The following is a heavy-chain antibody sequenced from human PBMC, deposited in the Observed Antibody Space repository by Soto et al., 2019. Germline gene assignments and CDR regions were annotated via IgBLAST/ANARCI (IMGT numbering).Heavy chain of an antibody. D-gene: IGHD2-21*01. J-gene: IGHJ4*02. V-gene: IGHV3-33*01. Sequence: GGSLRLSCAASGFTFSSYGMHWVRQAPGKGLEWVAVIWYDGSNKYYADSVKGRFTISRDNSKNTLYLQMNSLRAEDTCFYYCSRDHEGEFDYWGQGTLVTVSS. CDR2: IWYDGSNK. CDR1: GFTFSSYG. CDR3: SRDHEGEFDY.